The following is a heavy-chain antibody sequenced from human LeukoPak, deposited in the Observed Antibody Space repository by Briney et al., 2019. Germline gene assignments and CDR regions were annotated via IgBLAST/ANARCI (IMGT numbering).Heavy chain of an antibody. J-gene: IGHJ5*02. CDR1: GFTFSSYA. D-gene: IGHD4/OR15-4a*01. V-gene: IGHV3-23*01. CDR3: AKSGKPSSWCGSSYNWFDP. CDR2: ISGSGGST. Sequence: PGGSLRLSCAASGFTFSSYAMSWVRQAPGKGLEWVSAISGSGGSTYYADSVKGRFTISRDNSKNTLYLQMNSLRAEDTAVYYCAKSGKPSSWCGSSYNWFDPWGQGTLVTVSS.